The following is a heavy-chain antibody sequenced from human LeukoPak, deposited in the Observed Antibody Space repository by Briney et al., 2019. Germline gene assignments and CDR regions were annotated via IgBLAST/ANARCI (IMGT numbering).Heavy chain of an antibody. Sequence: SETLSLTCTVSGGSVSSVSYYWSWIRQPPGKGLEWIGYIYYSGSTNNNPSLKSRVTISVDTSKNQFSLKLSSVTAADTAVYYCATRKALWFGELSAYYYGMDVWGQGTTVTVSS. CDR3: ATRKALWFGELSAYYYGMDV. CDR2: IYYSGST. J-gene: IGHJ6*02. CDR1: GGSVSSVSYY. D-gene: IGHD3-10*01. V-gene: IGHV4-61*01.